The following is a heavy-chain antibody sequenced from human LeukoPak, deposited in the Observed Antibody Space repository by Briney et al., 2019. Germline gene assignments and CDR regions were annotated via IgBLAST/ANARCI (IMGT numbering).Heavy chain of an antibody. CDR2: IYSGGST. Sequence: GGSLRLSCAASGFTVSSNYMSWVPQAPGKGLEWVSVIYSGGSTYYADSVKGRFTISRDNSKNTLYLQMNSLRAEDTAVYYCARESGDGYNPFDYWGQGTLVTVSS. V-gene: IGHV3-66*02. J-gene: IGHJ4*02. CDR1: GFTVSSNY. D-gene: IGHD5-24*01. CDR3: ARESGDGYNPFDY.